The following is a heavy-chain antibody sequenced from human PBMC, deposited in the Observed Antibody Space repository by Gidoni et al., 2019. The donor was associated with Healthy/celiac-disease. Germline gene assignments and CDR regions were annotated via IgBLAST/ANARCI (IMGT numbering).Heavy chain of an antibody. CDR2: FDPEDGET. Sequence: QVQLVQSGAEVKKPGASVKVSCKVSGYTLTELSMHWVRQAPGKGLEWMGGFDPEDGETIYAQKFQGRVTMTEDTSTDPAYMELCSLRSEDTAVYYCATDKYNWNSRGFAYWGQGTLVTVSS. D-gene: IGHD1-20*01. J-gene: IGHJ4*02. CDR1: GYTLTELS. V-gene: IGHV1-24*01. CDR3: ATDKYNWNSRGFAY.